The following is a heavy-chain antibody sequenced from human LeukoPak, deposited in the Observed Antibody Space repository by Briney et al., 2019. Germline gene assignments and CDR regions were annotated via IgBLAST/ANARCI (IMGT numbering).Heavy chain of an antibody. J-gene: IGHJ4*02. CDR1: GFTFSSYA. CDR2: ISGSGGST. D-gene: IGHD6-13*01. V-gene: IGHV3-23*01. Sequence: GGSLRLSCAASGFTFSSYAMSWVRQAPGKGLEWVSGISGSGGSTYYADSVKGRFTISRDNSKNTLYLQMNSLRVEDTAVYYCAKDVLYSSSWYPFDCWGQGTLVTVSS. CDR3: AKDVLYSSSWYPFDC.